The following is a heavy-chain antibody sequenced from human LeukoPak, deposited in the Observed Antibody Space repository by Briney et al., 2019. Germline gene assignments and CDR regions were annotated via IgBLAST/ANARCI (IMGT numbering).Heavy chain of an antibody. J-gene: IGHJ3*02. CDR3: ARGHYYAFDI. V-gene: IGHV4-39*07. CDR1: GGSISSSSYY. Sequence: PSETLSLTCTVSGGSISSSSYYWGWIRQPPGKGLEWIGSIYYSGSTYYNPSLKSRVTISVDTSKNQFSLKLSSVTAADTAVYYCARGHYYAFDIWGQGTVVTVSS. CDR2: IYYSGST. D-gene: IGHD3-10*01.